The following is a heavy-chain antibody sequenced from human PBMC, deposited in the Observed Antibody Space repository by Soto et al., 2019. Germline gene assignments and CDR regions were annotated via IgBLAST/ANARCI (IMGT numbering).Heavy chain of an antibody. J-gene: IGHJ4*02. CDR2: INAGNGNT. CDR3: ARGLGGARTYFDY. CDR1: GYTFTSYG. Sequence: QVQLVQSGAEEKKPGASVKVSCKASGYTFTSYGMHWVRQAPGQRLEWMGWINAGNGNTKNSQKFQGRVTITRDTSARTAYMELSSLRSEDTAVYYCARGLGGARTYFDYWGQGTLVTVSS. V-gene: IGHV1-3*05. D-gene: IGHD3-10*01.